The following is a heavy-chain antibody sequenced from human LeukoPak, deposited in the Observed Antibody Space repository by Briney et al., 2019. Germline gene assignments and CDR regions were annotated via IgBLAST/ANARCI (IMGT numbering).Heavy chain of an antibody. CDR2: INQDGSEI. V-gene: IGHV3-7*05. CDR1: VFIFSTYW. Sequence: GGSLRLSCAASVFIFSTYWLTWFRQAPGKGLEWVANINQDGSEIYYVDSVQGRFTISRDNVDNSLYLQMNSLGAEDTAVYYCARRGTSSIWAHFEYWGQGTLVTVSS. D-gene: IGHD6-13*01. CDR3: ARRGTSSIWAHFEY. J-gene: IGHJ4*02.